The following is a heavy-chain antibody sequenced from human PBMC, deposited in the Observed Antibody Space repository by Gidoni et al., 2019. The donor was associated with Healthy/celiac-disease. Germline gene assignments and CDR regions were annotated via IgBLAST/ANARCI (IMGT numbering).Heavy chain of an antibody. CDR3: ARDGRFFGGELDDYVWGAVGDYGMDV. Sequence: EVQLVESGGGLVQPGGSLRLSCAASGFTFSSYSMNWVRQAPGKGLEWVSYISSSSSTIYYADSVKGRFTISRDNAKNSLYLQMNSLRDEDTAVYYCARDGRFFGGELDDYVWGAVGDYGMDVWGQGTTVTVSS. V-gene: IGHV3-48*02. J-gene: IGHJ6*02. D-gene: IGHD3-16*01. CDR2: ISSSSSTI. CDR1: GFTFSSYS.